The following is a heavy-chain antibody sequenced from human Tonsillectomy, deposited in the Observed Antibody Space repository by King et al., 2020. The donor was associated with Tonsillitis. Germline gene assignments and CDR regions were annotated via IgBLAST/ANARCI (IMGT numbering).Heavy chain of an antibody. CDR3: AREKYSSGWYEGVDS. D-gene: IGHD6-19*01. V-gene: IGHV3-74*03. CDR2: MNSDGSST. J-gene: IGHJ4*02. Sequence: VQLVESGGGLVQPGGSLRLSCAASGFTFSSYWMDWVRQAPGKGLVWVSRMNSDGSSTMYADSVKGRFTISRDNAKNTLYLQMNSLRVEDTAVYYCAREKYSSGWYEGVDSWSQGNLVTVSS. CDR1: GFTFSSYW.